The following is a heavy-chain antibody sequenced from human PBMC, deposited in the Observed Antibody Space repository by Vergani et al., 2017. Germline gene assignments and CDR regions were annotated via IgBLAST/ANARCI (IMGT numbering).Heavy chain of an antibody. CDR2: IRYDGSNK. Sequence: QVQLVESGGGVVQPGGSLRLSCAASGFTFSSYGMHWVRQAPGKGLEWVAFIRYDGSNKYYADSVKGRFTISRDNSKNTLYLQMNSLRVEDTAVYYCARDKRNSYYDILTGDVWGQGTTVTVSS. CDR3: ARDKRNSYYDILTGDV. V-gene: IGHV3-30*02. D-gene: IGHD3-9*01. CDR1: GFTFSSYG. J-gene: IGHJ6*02.